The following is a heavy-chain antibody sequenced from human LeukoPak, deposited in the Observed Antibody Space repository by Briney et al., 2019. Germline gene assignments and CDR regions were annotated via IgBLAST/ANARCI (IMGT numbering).Heavy chain of an antibody. D-gene: IGHD3-10*01. CDR3: AREGFGELTHPFDY. CDR1: GGSVNSGGYS. V-gene: IGHV4-30-4*07. Sequence: PSETLSLTCVVSGGSVNSGGYSWSWIRQPPGKGLEWIGYIYDTGSTLYNPSLESRLTISIDTSKNQFSLRLSSVTAADTAVYYCAREGFGELTHPFDYWGQGTLVTVSS. CDR2: IYDTGST. J-gene: IGHJ4*02.